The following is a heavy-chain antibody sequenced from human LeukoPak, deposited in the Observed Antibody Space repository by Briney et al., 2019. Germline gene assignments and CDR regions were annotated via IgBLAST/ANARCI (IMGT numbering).Heavy chain of an antibody. CDR2: IWFDGSNQ. Sequence: GGSLRLSCAASGFTFSTYGMHWVRQAPGKGLEWVAVIWFDGSNQYYVDSVRGRFSISRDNSKNTPYLQMNTLRAEDTGVYYCARDRGSGDSFDLWGQGAIVTVSS. D-gene: IGHD6-19*01. CDR3: ARDRGSGDSFDL. J-gene: IGHJ3*01. V-gene: IGHV3-33*01. CDR1: GFTFSTYG.